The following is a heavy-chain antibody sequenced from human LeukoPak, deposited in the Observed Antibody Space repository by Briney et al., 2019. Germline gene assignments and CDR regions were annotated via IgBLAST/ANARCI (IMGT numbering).Heavy chain of an antibody. D-gene: IGHD3-22*01. Sequence: SETLSLTWPVSGGSISSYYWSWIRQPPGKGLEWIGYIYYSGSTNYNPSLKSRVTISVDTSKNQFSLKLSSVTAADTAVYYCARATYYCDSSGYLGPLPLDYWGQGTLVTVSS. CDR1: GGSISSYY. CDR3: ARATYYCDSSGYLGPLPLDY. J-gene: IGHJ4*02. CDR2: IYYSGST. V-gene: IGHV4-59*01.